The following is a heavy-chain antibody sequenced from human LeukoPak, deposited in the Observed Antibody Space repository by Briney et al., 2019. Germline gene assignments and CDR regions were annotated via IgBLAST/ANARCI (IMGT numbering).Heavy chain of an antibody. CDR3: ARQKRWLQFSSPPDY. CDR2: ISSSSSTI. Sequence: GGSLRLSCAASGFTFSSYSMNWVRQAPGKGLEWVSYISSSSSTIYYADSVKGRFALSRDNAKNSLYLQMNSLRAEDTAVYYCARQKRWLQFSSPPDYWGQGTLVTVSS. J-gene: IGHJ4*02. CDR1: GFTFSSYS. V-gene: IGHV3-48*01. D-gene: IGHD5-24*01.